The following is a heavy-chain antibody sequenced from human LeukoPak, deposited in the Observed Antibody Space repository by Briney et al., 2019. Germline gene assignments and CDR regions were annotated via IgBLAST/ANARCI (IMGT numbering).Heavy chain of an antibody. V-gene: IGHV1-69*05. CDR1: GGTFSSYA. J-gene: IGHJ5*02. Sequence: SVKVSCKASGGTFSSYAISWVRQAPGQGLEWMGGIIPIFGTANYAQKFQGRVTITTDESTSTAYMELSSLRSEDTAVYYCARVIVRAAGTGWFDPWGQGTLVTVSS. CDR3: ARVIVRAAGTGWFDP. CDR2: IIPIFGTA. D-gene: IGHD6-13*01.